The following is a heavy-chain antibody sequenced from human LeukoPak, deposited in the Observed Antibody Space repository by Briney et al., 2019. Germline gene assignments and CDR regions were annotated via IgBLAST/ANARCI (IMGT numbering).Heavy chain of an antibody. Sequence: GGSLRLSCAASGFTFSSYSMNWVRQAPGKGLEWVSYISSSSSTIYYADSVKGRFTISRDNAKNSLYLQMNSLRAEDTAVYYCAREQKDSGYDPYYFDYWGQGTLVTVSS. D-gene: IGHD5-12*01. CDR3: AREQKDSGYDPYYFDY. V-gene: IGHV3-48*01. J-gene: IGHJ4*02. CDR1: GFTFSSYS. CDR2: ISSSSSTI.